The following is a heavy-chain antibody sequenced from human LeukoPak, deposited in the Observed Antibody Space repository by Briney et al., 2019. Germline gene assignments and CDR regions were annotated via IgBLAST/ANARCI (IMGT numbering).Heavy chain of an antibody. CDR2: IKEDGSAE. CDR3: ARDAGYYVHDL. Sequence: GGSLRLSCAASGFTFSSLWMGWVRQAPGKGLEWVANIKEDGSAEHYVDSVRGRFTISRDNAKNSLYLQMNSLRAEDTAVYYCARDAGYYVHDLWGQGTLVTVSS. CDR1: GFTFSSLW. V-gene: IGHV3-7*01. J-gene: IGHJ5*02. D-gene: IGHD3-10*02.